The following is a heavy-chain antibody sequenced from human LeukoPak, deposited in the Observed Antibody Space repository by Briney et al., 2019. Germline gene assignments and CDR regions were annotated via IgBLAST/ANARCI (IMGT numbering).Heavy chain of an antibody. CDR2: INWNGGST. CDR1: GFTFDDYG. D-gene: IGHD3-22*01. V-gene: IGHV3-20*04. CDR3: ARGDSPAYYYDSSGYYLFDY. J-gene: IGHJ4*02. Sequence: PGGSLRLSCAASGFTFDDYGMSWVRQAPGKWLEWVSGINWNGGSTGYADSVKGRFTISRDNAKNSLYLQMNSLRAEDTALYYCARGDSPAYYYDSSGYYLFDYWGQGTLVTVSS.